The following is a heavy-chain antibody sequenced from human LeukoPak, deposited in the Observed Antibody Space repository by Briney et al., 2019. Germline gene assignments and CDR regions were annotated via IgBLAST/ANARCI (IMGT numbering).Heavy chain of an antibody. CDR2: FDPEDGET. CDR3: TTDILDYCDTTSCHKGNS. V-gene: IGHV1-24*01. Sequence: GASVKVSCKVSGYTLTELSMHWVRQAPGKGLGWMGGFDPEDGETIYAQKFQGRVTMAEDTSTDTVYMELSSLRSEDTAVYYCTTDILDYCDTTSCHKGNSWGQGTLVTVSS. J-gene: IGHJ4*02. CDR1: GYTLTELS. D-gene: IGHD2-2*02.